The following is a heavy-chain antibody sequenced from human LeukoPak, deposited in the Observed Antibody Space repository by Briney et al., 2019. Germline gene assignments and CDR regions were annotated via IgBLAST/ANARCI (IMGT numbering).Heavy chain of an antibody. D-gene: IGHD5-18*01. CDR3: ATLDQLWFDY. V-gene: IGHV1-18*01. CDR2: ISANNGTT. Sequence: ASVKVSCKASAYTFRSRGVTWVRQAPGQGLEWMGWISANNGTTNYAQKFQGRVTMATDRSTDTAYMELRSLRYDDTAVYYCATLDQLWFDYWGQGTLVTVSS. CDR1: AYTFRSRG. J-gene: IGHJ4*02.